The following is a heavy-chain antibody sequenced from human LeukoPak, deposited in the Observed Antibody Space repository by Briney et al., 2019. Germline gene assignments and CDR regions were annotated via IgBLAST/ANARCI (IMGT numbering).Heavy chain of an antibody. J-gene: IGHJ4*02. CDR3: ARDGPLRHSYGAPGDY. CDR2: IYSGGDT. CDR1: GFTVSSNY. V-gene: IGHV3-53*01. D-gene: IGHD5-18*01. Sequence: PGGSLRLSFAASGFTVSSNYMSWVRQAPGKGLEWVSVIYSGGDTYYADSVKGRFTISRDNSKNTLYLQMNSLRAEDTAVYYCARDGPLRHSYGAPGDYWGQGTLVTVSS.